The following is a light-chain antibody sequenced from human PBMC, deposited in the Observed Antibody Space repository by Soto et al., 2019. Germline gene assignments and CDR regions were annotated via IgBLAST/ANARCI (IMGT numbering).Light chain of an antibody. J-gene: IGKJ3*01. V-gene: IGKV3D-20*02. CDR1: QTVSSNY. CDR3: QQHSNF. Sequence: EIILTQSPDTLSLSPGERATLSCRASQTVSSNYLAWCQQRPGQAPRLLIYGASTRAAGIPDRFSGSGSGTDFTLTISSLEPEDFAIYYCQQHSNFFGPGTKVDI. CDR2: GAS.